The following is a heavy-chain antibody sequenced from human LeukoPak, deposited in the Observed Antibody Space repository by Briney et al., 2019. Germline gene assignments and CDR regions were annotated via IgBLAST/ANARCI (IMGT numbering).Heavy chain of an antibody. CDR1: GFTFSSCS. Sequence: GGSLRLSCAASGFTFSSCSMNWVRQAPGKGLEWDSSISSSSSYIYYADSVKGRFTISRDNPKNSLYLQMNSLRAEDTAVYYCARDSSSWNYYFDYWGQGTLVTVSS. CDR3: ARDSSSWNYYFDY. V-gene: IGHV3-21*01. D-gene: IGHD6-13*01. CDR2: ISSSSSYI. J-gene: IGHJ4*02.